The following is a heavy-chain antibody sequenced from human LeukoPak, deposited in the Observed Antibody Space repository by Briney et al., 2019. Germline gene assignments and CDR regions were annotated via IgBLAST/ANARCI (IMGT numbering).Heavy chain of an antibody. CDR1: GGSISSYY. Sequence: SETLSLTCTVSGGSISSYYWSWIRQPPGKGLEWIGYIYYSGSTNYNPSLKSRVTISVDTSKNQFSLKLSSVTAADTAVYYCAREWYYYDSSGSPRSAFDIWGQGTMVTVSS. CDR2: IYYSGST. CDR3: AREWYYYDSSGSPRSAFDI. J-gene: IGHJ3*02. D-gene: IGHD3-22*01. V-gene: IGHV4-59*01.